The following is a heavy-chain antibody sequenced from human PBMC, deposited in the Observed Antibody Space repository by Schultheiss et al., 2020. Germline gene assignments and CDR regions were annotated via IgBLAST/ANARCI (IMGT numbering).Heavy chain of an antibody. CDR3: ARGRGSGWRDYFDY. CDR2: INTNTGNP. D-gene: IGHD6-19*01. V-gene: IGHV7-4-1*02. Sequence: ASVKVSCKASGYSFTEYAIDWVRQAPGQGPEWMGWINTNTGNPTYAQGFTGRFVFSLDTSVSTAYLQISSLKAEDTGVYYCARGRGSGWRDYFDYWGQGTRVTVSS. J-gene: IGHJ4*02. CDR1: GYSFTEYA.